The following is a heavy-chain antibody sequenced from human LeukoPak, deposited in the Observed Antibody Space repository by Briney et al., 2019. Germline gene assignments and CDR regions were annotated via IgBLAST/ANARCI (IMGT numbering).Heavy chain of an antibody. Sequence: SETLSLTCTVSGGSISSYYWRWIRQPPGKGLEWIGYIYYSGSTNYNPSLKSRVTISVDTSKNQFSLKLSSVTAADTAVYYCAREIFWSGWFDPWGQGTLVTVSS. CDR3: AREIFWSGWFDP. V-gene: IGHV4-59*01. J-gene: IGHJ5*02. CDR2: IYYSGST. D-gene: IGHD2-21*01. CDR1: GGSISSYY.